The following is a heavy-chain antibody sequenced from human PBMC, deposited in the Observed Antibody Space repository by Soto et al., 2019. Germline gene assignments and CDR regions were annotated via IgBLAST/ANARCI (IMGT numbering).Heavy chain of an antibody. J-gene: IGHJ5*02. V-gene: IGHV3-30*03. CDR3: AVDVYCGTTSCRRNLVHH. CDR2: MSYDGNNK. CDR1: GFTFSNYG. D-gene: IGHD2-2*01. Sequence: QVQLVESGGGVVQPGRSLRLSCAASGFTFSNYGMHWVRQAPGKGPEWVTIMSYDGNNKYYADSVKGRFTIYREYSKNSLYLQIDILKAETTAVYYGAVDVYCGTTSCRRNLVHHLGQGTLVTVSS.